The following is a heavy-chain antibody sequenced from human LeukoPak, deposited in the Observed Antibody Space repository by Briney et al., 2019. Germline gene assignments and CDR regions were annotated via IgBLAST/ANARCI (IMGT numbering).Heavy chain of an antibody. CDR1: GGTFSSYA. V-gene: IGHV1-69*05. CDR2: IIPIFGTA. J-gene: IGHJ4*02. CDR3: ARHTIFGVVISGMDY. Sequence: SSVKVSCKASGGTFSSYAISWVRQAPGQGLEWMGGIIPIFGTANYAQKFQGRVTITTDESTSTAYMELSSLRSEDTAVYYCARHTIFGVVISGMDYWGQGTLVTVSS. D-gene: IGHD3-3*01.